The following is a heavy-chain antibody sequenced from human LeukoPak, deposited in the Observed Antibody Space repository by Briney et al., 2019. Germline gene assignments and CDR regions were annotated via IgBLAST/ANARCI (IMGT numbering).Heavy chain of an antibody. V-gene: IGHV6-1*01. Sequence: SQTLSLTCAISGDSVSSNSAAWNWIRQSPSRGLEWLGRTYYRSKWYNDYAVSVKSRITINPDTSKNQFSLQLNSVTPEDTAVYYCARDHSGWYGFYYYYYMDVWGKGTTVTVSS. CDR2: TYYRSKWYN. CDR1: GDSVSSNSAA. D-gene: IGHD6-19*01. J-gene: IGHJ6*03. CDR3: ARDHSGWYGFYYYYYMDV.